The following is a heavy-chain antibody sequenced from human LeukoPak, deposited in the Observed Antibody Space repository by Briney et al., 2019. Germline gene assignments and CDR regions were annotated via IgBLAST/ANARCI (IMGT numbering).Heavy chain of an antibody. D-gene: IGHD5-24*01. CDR2: ISSSSSYI. J-gene: IGHJ4*02. CDR1: GFTFSSYS. Sequence: GGALRLSSAASGFTFSSYSMNWVRQAPGKGLEWVSSISSSSSYIYYADSVKGRFTISRDNAKNSLYLQMNSLRAEDTAVYYCARDTPETGFDYWGQGTLVTVSS. V-gene: IGHV3-21*01. CDR3: ARDTPETGFDY.